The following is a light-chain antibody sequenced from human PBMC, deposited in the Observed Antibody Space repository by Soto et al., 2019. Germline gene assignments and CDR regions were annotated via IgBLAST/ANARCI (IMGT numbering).Light chain of an antibody. J-gene: IGKJ3*01. V-gene: IGKV3-20*01. CDR1: QSISSSY. CDR3: QQYGSSRFT. CDR2: GAS. Sequence: EIVLTQSPGTLSLSPGERATLSCRASQSISSSYLAWYQQKPGQAPRLLVYGASSRATGIPDRFSRSGSRTDFTLTISRLEPEDFAVYYCQQYGSSRFTFGHGTKVDIK.